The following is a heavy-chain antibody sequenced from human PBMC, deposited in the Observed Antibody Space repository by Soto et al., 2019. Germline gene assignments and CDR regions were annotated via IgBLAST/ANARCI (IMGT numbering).Heavy chain of an antibody. CDR1: GFTFSSYS. J-gene: IGHJ4*02. CDR2: ISSSSSYI. CDR3: ASCHPRYYDFWSGYYTCVFDY. D-gene: IGHD3-3*01. V-gene: IGHV3-21*01. Sequence: GGSLRLSCAASGFTFSSYSMNWVRQAPGKGLEWVSSISSSSSYIYYADSVKGRFTISRDNAKNSLYLQMNSLRAEDTAVYYCASCHPRYYDFWSGYYTCVFDYWGQGTLVTVSS.